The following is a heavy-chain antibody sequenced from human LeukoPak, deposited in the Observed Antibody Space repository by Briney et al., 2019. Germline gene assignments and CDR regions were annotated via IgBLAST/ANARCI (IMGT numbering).Heavy chain of an antibody. CDR2: ISYSGST. CDR1: GFTFTDAW. V-gene: IGHV4-59*08. CDR3: ARPILVPPYYYYMDV. D-gene: IGHD2-8*02. J-gene: IGHJ6*03. Sequence: PGGSLRLSCAASGFTFTDAWMNWVRQAPGKGLEWIGYISYSGSTNYNPSLKSRVTISVDTSKNQFSLKLSSVTAADTAVYYCARPILVPPYYYYMDVWGKGTTVTVSS.